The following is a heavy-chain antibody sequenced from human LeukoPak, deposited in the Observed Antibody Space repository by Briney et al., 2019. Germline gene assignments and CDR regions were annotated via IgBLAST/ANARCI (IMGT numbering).Heavy chain of an antibody. D-gene: IGHD1-26*01. J-gene: IGHJ4*02. Sequence: GRSLRLSCAGTGFAFDDCAMHWVRQAPGKGLEWVSGISRNSGSMGYADSVKGRFTISRDNGKKSLYLQMNSLRSEDTALYYGEKGWGLLSPFDSGGKGPLAPVS. CDR1: GFAFDDCA. V-gene: IGHV3-9*01. CDR2: ISRNSGSM. CDR3: EKGWGLLSPFDS.